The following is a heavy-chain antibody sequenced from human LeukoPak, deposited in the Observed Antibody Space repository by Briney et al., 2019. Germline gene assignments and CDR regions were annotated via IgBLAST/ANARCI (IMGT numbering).Heavy chain of an antibody. CDR2: IDGGNGNI. CDR1: GYTFTYYG. Sequence: GASVTVSCKASGYTFTYYGMHWVRQAPGQRPEWMGWIDGGNGNIEYSQKFQGRFSITRDTSATTDFMELSSLRSEDSAVYYCASRAGGYDHGMDVWGQGTTVTVSS. V-gene: IGHV1-3*01. CDR3: ASRAGGYDHGMDV. J-gene: IGHJ6*02. D-gene: IGHD3-16*01.